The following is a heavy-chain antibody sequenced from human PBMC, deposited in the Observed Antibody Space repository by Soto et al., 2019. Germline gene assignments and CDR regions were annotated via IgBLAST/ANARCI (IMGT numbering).Heavy chain of an antibody. J-gene: IGHJ5*02. V-gene: IGHV3-23*01. CDR3: AREVGAPSGWLDP. CDR1: GFTFTNYA. CDR2: ISASGGLK. Sequence: EVQLSESGGDLRQPGGSLRLSCAASGFTFTNYAMTWVRQTPGKGLEWVSGISASGGLKYYADSVRGRFTVSRDNSKNILYLQMDNLRDEDTAIYYCAREVGAPSGWLDPWGQGNQVTVSS. D-gene: IGHD1-26*01.